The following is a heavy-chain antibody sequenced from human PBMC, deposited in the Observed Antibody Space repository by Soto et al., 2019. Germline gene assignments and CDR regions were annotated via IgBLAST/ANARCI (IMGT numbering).Heavy chain of an antibody. D-gene: IGHD2-21*02. V-gene: IGHV4-59*08. Sequence: SETLSLTCTVSGGSISSYYWSWIRQPPGKGLEWIGYISDSGSTNYNPSLKSRVTISVDTSNNQFSLKLSSVTAADTAVYYCARQLKQYCATDVWGQGTTVTVSS. CDR1: GGSISSYY. CDR3: ARQLKQYCATDV. CDR2: ISDSGST. J-gene: IGHJ6*02.